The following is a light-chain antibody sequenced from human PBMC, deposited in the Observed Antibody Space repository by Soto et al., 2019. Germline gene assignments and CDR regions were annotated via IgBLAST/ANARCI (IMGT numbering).Light chain of an antibody. Sequence: EIVLTQSAGTLSLSPGERSTRSGMASQSVSSSYLALYQQKPGQAPRLLIYGASSRATGITDRFSGSGSGTDFTLTISRLEPEDFAVYYCQQYGSSPRTFGPGTQVEIK. J-gene: IGKJ1*01. CDR2: GAS. CDR3: QQYGSSPRT. CDR1: QSVSSSY. V-gene: IGKV3-20*01.